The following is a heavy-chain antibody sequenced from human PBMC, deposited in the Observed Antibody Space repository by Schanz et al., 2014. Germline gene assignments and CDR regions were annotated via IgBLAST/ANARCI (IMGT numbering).Heavy chain of an antibody. Sequence: EVQLVESGGGLVQPGGSLRLSCAASGFTFTSFALSWVRQSPGKGLEWVSAISGSGDATYYADSVKGRFTVSRDNSKNTLYLQMNSLSDEDTALYYCAKDLNTVAPAPESWGQGALVTVSS. CDR1: GFTFTSFA. D-gene: IGHD5-12*01. V-gene: IGHV3-23*04. CDR3: AKDLNTVAPAPES. J-gene: IGHJ5*02. CDR2: ISGSGDAT.